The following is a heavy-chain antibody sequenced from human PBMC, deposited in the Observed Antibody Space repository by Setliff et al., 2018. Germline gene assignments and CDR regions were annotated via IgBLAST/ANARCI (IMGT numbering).Heavy chain of an antibody. J-gene: IGHJ4*01. D-gene: IGHD1-1*01. CDR3: ARSDDNFQYPDY. Sequence: KPSETLSLTCSVSGASISSGNDFWNWIRQPAGKGLEWIGNIYTNGGTDYSPSLRSRVTISLGTSKSQFSPQLTSVTAADTAIYYCARSDDNFQYPDYWGQGTLVTVSS. CDR2: IYTNGGT. V-gene: IGHV4-61*09. CDR1: GASISSGNDF.